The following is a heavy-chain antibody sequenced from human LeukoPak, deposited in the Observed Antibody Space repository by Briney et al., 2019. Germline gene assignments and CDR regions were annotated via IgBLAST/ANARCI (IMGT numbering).Heavy chain of an antibody. D-gene: IGHD1-7*01. CDR1: GITLSSYS. Sequence: GGSLRLSCAASGITLSSYSMNWVRQAPGKGLEWVSCISSSSSYIYYADSVKGRFTISRDNAKNSLYLQMNSLRAEDTAVYYCARGLNWNYGWFDPWGQGTLVTVSS. CDR3: ARGLNWNYGWFDP. CDR2: ISSSSSYI. V-gene: IGHV3-21*01. J-gene: IGHJ5*02.